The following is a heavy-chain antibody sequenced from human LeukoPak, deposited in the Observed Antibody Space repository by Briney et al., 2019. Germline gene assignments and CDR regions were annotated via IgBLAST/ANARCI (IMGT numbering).Heavy chain of an antibody. J-gene: IGHJ4*02. V-gene: IGHV3-30*03. CDR1: GFTFSSYG. Sequence: GGSLRLSCAASGFTFSSYGMHWVRQAPGKGLEWVAVISYDGSNKYYADSVKGRFTISRDNSKNTLYLQMNSLRAEDTAVYYCARRPGSRRFDYWGQGTLVTVSS. D-gene: IGHD1-26*01. CDR2: ISYDGSNK. CDR3: ARRPGSRRFDY.